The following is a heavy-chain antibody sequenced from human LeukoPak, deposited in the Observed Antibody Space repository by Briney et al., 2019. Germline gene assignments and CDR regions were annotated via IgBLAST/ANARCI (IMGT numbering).Heavy chain of an antibody. CDR2: INPNSGGT. CDR1: GFTFTDYY. V-gene: IGHV1-2*02. CDR3: ARDAATRLIDY. D-gene: IGHD1-1*01. J-gene: IGHJ4*02. Sequence: ASVKVSCKASGFTFTDYYMHWVRQAPGQGLEWMGWINPNSGGTNYAQKFQGRVTMTRDTSISTAYMELSRLRSDDTAVYYRARDAATRLIDYWGQGTLVTVSS.